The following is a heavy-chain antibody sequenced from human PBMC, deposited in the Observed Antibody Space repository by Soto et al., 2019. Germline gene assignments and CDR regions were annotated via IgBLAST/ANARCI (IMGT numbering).Heavy chain of an antibody. Sequence: GGSLRLSCGASGFTFSSYGMHWVRQAPGKGLEWVAVIWYDGSNKYYADSVKGRFTISRDNSKNTLYLQMNSLRAEDTAVYYCARDRLAPIVPAASNWFDPWGQGTLVTVSS. CDR1: GFTFSSYG. J-gene: IGHJ5*02. CDR3: ARDRLAPIVPAASNWFDP. V-gene: IGHV3-33*01. D-gene: IGHD2-2*01. CDR2: IWYDGSNK.